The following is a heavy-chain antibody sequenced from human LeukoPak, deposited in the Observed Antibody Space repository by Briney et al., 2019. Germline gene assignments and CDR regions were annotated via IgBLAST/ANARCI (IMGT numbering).Heavy chain of an antibody. CDR3: ARDVFGSRREVGTDY. D-gene: IGHD1-14*01. V-gene: IGHV4-30-2*01. J-gene: IGHJ4*02. CDR1: GGSISSGGYY. CDR2: IYHSGST. Sequence: SETLSLTCTVSGGSISSGGYYWSWIRQPPGKGLEWIGYIYHSGSTYYNPSLKSRVTISVDRSKNQFSLKLSSVTAADTAVYYCARDVFGSRREVGTDYWGQGTLVTVSS.